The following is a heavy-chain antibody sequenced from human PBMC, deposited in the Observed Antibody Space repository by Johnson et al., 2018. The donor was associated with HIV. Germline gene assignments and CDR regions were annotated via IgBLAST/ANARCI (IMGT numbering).Heavy chain of an antibody. CDR3: ARRCSSSSCSHGAFDI. D-gene: IGHD2-2*01. CDR1: GFTVSSTY. J-gene: IGHJ3*02. V-gene: IGHV3-53*01. Sequence: EVQLVESGGDLIQPGGSLRLSCAASGFTVSSTYMSWVRQAPGKGLEWLSVLYSDGRTSYADSVQGRFTISRDGSKNTLFLQMNSLRAEDTAVYYCARRCSSSSCSHGAFDIWGQGTVVTVSS. CDR2: LYSDGRT.